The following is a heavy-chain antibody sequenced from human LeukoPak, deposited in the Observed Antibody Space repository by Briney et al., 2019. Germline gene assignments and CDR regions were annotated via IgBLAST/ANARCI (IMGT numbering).Heavy chain of an antibody. CDR1: GYTFSDYG. CDR3: TKDLSTSHCTTAMCYYFDY. J-gene: IGHJ4*01. Sequence: GGSLRLSCAASGYTFSDYGMHWVRQAPGKGLEWAASIRYDGTGQYYADSVKGRFTISRDNSRNTLYLQMNSLRGEETAIYYCTKDLSTSHCTTAMCYYFDYWGLGTLVTVSS. V-gene: IGHV3-30*02. CDR2: IRYDGTGQ. D-gene: IGHD2/OR15-2a*01.